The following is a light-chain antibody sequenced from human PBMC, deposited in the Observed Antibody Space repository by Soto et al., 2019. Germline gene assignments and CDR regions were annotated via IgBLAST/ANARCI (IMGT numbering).Light chain of an antibody. V-gene: IGKV1-33*01. CDR1: QDINIY. Sequence: DIQMTQSPSSLFASVGDRVTITCQATQDINIYLNWYQQKPGKAPNLLIYDASNLEIGVPSRFSGSGSGTHFTFPISSLQTEDIRTYYCQQYDILPSTLGRGTRLESK. CDR3: QQYDILPST. J-gene: IGKJ5*01. CDR2: DAS.